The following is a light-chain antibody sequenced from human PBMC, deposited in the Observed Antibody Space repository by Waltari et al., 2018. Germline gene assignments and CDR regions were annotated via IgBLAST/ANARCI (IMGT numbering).Light chain of an antibody. CDR1: QSVSGN. CDR2: GAS. J-gene: IGKJ5*01. CDR3: QQYYDWRRVT. V-gene: IGKV3D-15*01. Sequence: EIVMTQSPATLSVSPGERAPLSCRASQSVSGNLVWYQQKPGQAPRLLIYGASTRATGIPARFSGSASGTEFTLTISSLQSEDSAVYYCQQYYDWRRVTFGQGTRLEIK.